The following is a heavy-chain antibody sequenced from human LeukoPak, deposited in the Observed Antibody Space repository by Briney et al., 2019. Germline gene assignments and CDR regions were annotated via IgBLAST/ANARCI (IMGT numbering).Heavy chain of an antibody. V-gene: IGHV4-39*07. D-gene: IGHD6-19*01. Sequence: SQTLSLTCTVSGGSISSGGYYWGWIRQPPGKGLEWIGSIDYSGSSYYNPSLKSRATISIDASMDQFSLKLTSVTAADTAVYYCAREYTLYRSGWFLDYWGQGTVVTVSS. J-gene: IGHJ4*02. CDR3: AREYTLYRSGWFLDY. CDR2: IDYSGSS. CDR1: GGSISSGGYY.